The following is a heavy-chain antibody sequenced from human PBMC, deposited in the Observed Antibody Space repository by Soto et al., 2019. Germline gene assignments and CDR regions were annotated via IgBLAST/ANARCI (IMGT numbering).Heavy chain of an antibody. J-gene: IGHJ6*02. CDR2: ISACNGNT. V-gene: IGHV1-18*04. Sequence: ASVKVSCKASGYTFTSYVISWVLQAPGQGLEWMGWISACNGNTNYAQKLQGRVTMTTDTSTSTAYMELRSLRSEDTAVYYCARAGDSSGYLPYYYYGMDVWGQGTTVTVSS. CDR3: ARAGDSSGYLPYYYYGMDV. D-gene: IGHD3-22*01. CDR1: GYTFTSYV.